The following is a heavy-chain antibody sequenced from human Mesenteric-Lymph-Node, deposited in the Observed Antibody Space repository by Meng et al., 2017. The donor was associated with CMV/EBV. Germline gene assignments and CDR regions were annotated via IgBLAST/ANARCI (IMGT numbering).Heavy chain of an antibody. CDR3: GRDKLRFLTWPNDALHI. CDR2: ISPYNGNT. J-gene: IGHJ3*02. V-gene: IGHV1-18*01. CDR1: GYTFPSYG. Sequence: ASVKVSCKASGYTFPSYGISWVRQAPGQGLERVGWISPYNGNTKYAQKLQDRVSVTTDTSTTTAYMELRGLRSDDTAVYYCGRDKLRFLTWPNDALHIWGQGTMVTVSS. D-gene: IGHD3-3*01.